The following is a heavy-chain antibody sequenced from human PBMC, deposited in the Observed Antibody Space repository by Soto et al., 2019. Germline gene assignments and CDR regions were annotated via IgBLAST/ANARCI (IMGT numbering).Heavy chain of an antibody. J-gene: IGHJ5*02. Sequence: ASVKVSCKASGYTFTSYYMHWVRQAPGQGLEWMGIINPSFGSTSYAQKFQGRVTITRDTSTSTAYMELSSLRSEDTAVYYCARGYYGSGSYSYHWFDPWGQGTLVTVSS. V-gene: IGHV1-46*01. CDR2: INPSFGST. CDR3: ARGYYGSGSYSYHWFDP. D-gene: IGHD3-10*01. CDR1: GYTFTSYY.